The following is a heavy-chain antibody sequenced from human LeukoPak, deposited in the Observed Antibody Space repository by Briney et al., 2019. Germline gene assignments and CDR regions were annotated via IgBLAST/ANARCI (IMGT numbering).Heavy chain of an antibody. CDR2: IRYDGSNK. J-gene: IGHJ4*02. CDR3: AKLGYSSSWYNFDY. V-gene: IGHV3-30*02. D-gene: IGHD6-13*01. CDR1: GFTFSSYG. Sequence: AGGSLRLSCAASGFTFSSYGMHWVRQAPGKGLEWVAFIRYDGSNKYYADSVKGRFTISRDNSKNTLYLQMNSLRAEDTAVYYCAKLGYSSSWYNFDYWGQGTLVTVSS.